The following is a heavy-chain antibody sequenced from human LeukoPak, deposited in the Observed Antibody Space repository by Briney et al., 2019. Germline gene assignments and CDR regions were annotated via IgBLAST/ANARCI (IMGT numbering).Heavy chain of an antibody. J-gene: IGHJ4*02. D-gene: IGHD3-16*02. CDR3: ARQARDYVWGSYRYRPIDY. CDR1: GFTFSSYS. V-gene: IGHV3-21*01. Sequence: GGSLRLSCAASGFTFSSYSMNWVRQAPGKGLEWVSSISSSSSYIYYADSVKGRFTISRDNAKNSLYLQMNSLRAEDTAVYYCARQARDYVWGSYRYRPIDYWGQGTLVTVSS. CDR2: ISSSSSYI.